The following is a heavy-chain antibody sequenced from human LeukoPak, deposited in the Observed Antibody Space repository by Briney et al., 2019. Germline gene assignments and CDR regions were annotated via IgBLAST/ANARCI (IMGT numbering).Heavy chain of an antibody. CDR1: GGSFSGYY. CDR3: ARVPSGVVEPPTRGDYFDF. D-gene: IGHD2-2*01. CDR2: INPSGRT. V-gene: IGHV4-34*01. J-gene: IGHJ4*02. Sequence: PSETLSLTCAVYGGSFSGYYWSWIRQPPGKGLEWIGEINPSGRTNYNPSLKSRVTISVDTSKNQFSLKWSSVTAADTAVYYCARVPSGVVEPPTRGDYFDFWGQGTLVTVPS.